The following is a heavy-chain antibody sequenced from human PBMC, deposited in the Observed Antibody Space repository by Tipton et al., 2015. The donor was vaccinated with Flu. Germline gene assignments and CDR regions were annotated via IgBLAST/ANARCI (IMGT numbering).Heavy chain of an antibody. CDR2: ISGSDGST. CDR1: GFTFGSNA. D-gene: IGHD3-16*01. Sequence: SLRLSCAASGFTFGSNAMSWVRQAPGKGLERVSIISGSDGSTYYADSVKGRFTISRDKSKNTLYLQMNSLRAEDTAIYYCAKDLGDRNFFDFWGQGTLVTVSS. CDR3: AKDLGDRNFFDF. J-gene: IGHJ4*02. V-gene: IGHV3-23*01.